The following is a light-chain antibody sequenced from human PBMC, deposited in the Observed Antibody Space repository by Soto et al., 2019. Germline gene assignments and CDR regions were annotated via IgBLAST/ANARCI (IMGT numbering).Light chain of an antibody. V-gene: IGLV6-57*04. J-gene: IGLJ2*01. CDR3: QSYDSSIYVV. CDR1: SGSIASNY. Sequence: NFMLTQPHSVSESPGKTVTISCTRSSGSIASNYVHWYQQRPGSAPTTVIYEDNQRPSGVPDRFSGSIDSSSNSASLTISGLKTGDEADYYCQSYDSSIYVVFGVGTKLTVL. CDR2: EDN.